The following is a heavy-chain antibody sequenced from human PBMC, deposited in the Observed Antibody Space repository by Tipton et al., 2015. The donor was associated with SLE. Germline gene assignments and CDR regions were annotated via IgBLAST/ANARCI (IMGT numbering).Heavy chain of an antibody. J-gene: IGHJ4*02. CDR2: VHSSGST. Sequence: LRLSCTVSGGSISSHYWSWIRQPPGKRLEWIGHVHSSGSTFYNPSLKSRVTISMDTSKNQVSLRMTSVTAADTAVYYCTSDGPTNIASTWGQGTLVTVSS. D-gene: IGHD1-26*01. V-gene: IGHV4-59*11. CDR3: TSDGPTNIAST. CDR1: GGSISSHY.